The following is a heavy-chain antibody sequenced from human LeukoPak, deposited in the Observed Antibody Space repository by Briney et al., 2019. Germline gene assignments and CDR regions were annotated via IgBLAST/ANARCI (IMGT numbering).Heavy chain of an antibody. CDR1: GGSFSGYY. J-gene: IGHJ3*02. CDR2: INHSGST. Sequence: SETLSLTCAVYGGSFSGYYWSWIRQPPGKGLEWIGEINHSGSTNYNPSLKSRVTISVDTSKNQFSLKLSSVTAADTAVYYCARDRSYYTDFDIWGQGTTVTVSS. CDR3: ARDRSYYTDFDI. D-gene: IGHD3-10*01. V-gene: IGHV4-34*01.